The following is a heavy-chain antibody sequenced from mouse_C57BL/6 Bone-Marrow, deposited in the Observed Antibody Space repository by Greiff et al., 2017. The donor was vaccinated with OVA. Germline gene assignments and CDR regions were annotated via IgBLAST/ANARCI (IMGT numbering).Heavy chain of an antibody. V-gene: IGHV2-9-1*01. D-gene: IGHD1-1*02. CDR2: IWTGGGT. J-gene: IGHJ1*03. Sequence: VKLMESGPGLVAPSQSLSITCTVSGFSLTSYAISWVRQPPGQGLEWLGVIWTGGGTNYYSALKSRLSIIKDNSKSKVFLKMNSLQTDDTARYYCARVMGYFDVWGTGTTVTVSS. CDR1: GFSLTSYA. CDR3: ARVMGYFDV.